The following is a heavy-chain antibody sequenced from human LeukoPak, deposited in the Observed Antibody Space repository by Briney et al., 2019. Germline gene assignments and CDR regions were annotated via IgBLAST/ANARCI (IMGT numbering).Heavy chain of an antibody. CDR2: ISSSSSYI. J-gene: IGHJ4*02. V-gene: IGHV3-21*01. CDR1: GFTFSSYS. CDR3: ARDRADGWFGELFCDY. D-gene: IGHD3-10*01. Sequence: SGGSLRLSCAASGFTFSSYSMNWVRQAPGKGLEWVSSISSSSSYICYADSVKGRFTISRDNAKNSLYLQMNCLRAEDTAVYYCARDRADGWFGELFCDYWGQGTLVTVSS.